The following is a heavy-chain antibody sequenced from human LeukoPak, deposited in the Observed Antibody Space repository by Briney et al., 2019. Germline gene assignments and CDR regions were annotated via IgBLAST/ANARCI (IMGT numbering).Heavy chain of an antibody. J-gene: IGHJ4*02. CDR3: ARAFYDSLTGYPAYFDY. V-gene: IGHV3-48*03. CDR2: ISSSGSTI. Sequence: PGGSLRLSCAASGFTFSSYEMNWVRQAPGKGLEWVSYISSSGSTIYYADSVKGRFTISRDNAKNSLYLQMNSLRAEDTAVYYCARAFYDSLTGYPAYFDYWGQGTLVTVSS. D-gene: IGHD3-9*01. CDR1: GFTFSSYE.